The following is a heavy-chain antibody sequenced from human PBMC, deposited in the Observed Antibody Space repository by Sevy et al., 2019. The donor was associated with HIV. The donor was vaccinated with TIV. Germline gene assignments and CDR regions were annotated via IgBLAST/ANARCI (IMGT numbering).Heavy chain of an antibody. V-gene: IGHV3-30*18. J-gene: IGHJ6*04. D-gene: IGHD2-8*01. CDR2: ISYDGSNK. Sequence: GGSLRLSCAASGFTXSSYGMHWVRQAPGKGLEWVAVISYDGSNKYYADSVKGRFTISRDNSKNTLYLQMNSLRAEDTXXYYCAKDRGCTNGVCXPDHXXXXXVWGXXTTVTVSS. CDR1: GFTXSSYG. CDR3: AKDRGCTNGVCXPDHXXXXXV.